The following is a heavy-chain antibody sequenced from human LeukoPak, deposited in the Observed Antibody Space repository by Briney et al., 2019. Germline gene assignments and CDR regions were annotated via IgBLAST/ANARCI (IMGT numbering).Heavy chain of an antibody. D-gene: IGHD3-9*01. Sequence: SGPTLVKPTQTLTLTCTFSGFSLSTSGVGVGWIRQPPGKALEWLALIYWNDDKRYSPSLKSRLTITKDTSKNQVVLTMTNMDPVDTATYYCAHRSVRYFELEAFDIWGQGTMVTVSS. CDR1: GFSLSTSGVG. CDR2: IYWNDDK. V-gene: IGHV2-5*01. CDR3: AHRSVRYFELEAFDI. J-gene: IGHJ3*02.